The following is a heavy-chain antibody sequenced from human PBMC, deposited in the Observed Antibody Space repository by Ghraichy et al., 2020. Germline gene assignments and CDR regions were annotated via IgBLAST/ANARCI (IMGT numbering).Heavy chain of an antibody. D-gene: IGHD1/OR15-1a*01. CDR2: IYYSGST. Sequence: SQTLSLTCTVSGGSISSGGYYWSWIRQHPGKGLEWIGYIYYSGSTYYNPSLKSRVTISVDTSKNQFSLKLSSVTAADTAVYYCAGDRMWNTYDYYGMDVWGQGTTVTVSS. CDR1: GGSISSGGYY. V-gene: IGHV4-31*02. J-gene: IGHJ6*02. CDR3: AGDRMWNTYDYYGMDV.